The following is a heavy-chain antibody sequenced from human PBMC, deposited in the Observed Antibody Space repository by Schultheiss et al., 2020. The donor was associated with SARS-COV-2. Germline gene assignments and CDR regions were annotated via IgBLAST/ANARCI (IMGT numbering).Heavy chain of an antibody. CDR2: IYYSGST. CDR1: GGSISSSSYY. Sequence: SETLSLTCTVSGGSISSSSYYWGWIRQPPGKGLEWIGSIYYSGSTYYNPSLKSRVTISVDTSKNQFSLKLSSVTAADTAVYYCARQGGRFDYYYYGMDVWGQGTTVTVSS. J-gene: IGHJ6*02. CDR3: ARQGGRFDYYYYGMDV. D-gene: IGHD3-16*01. V-gene: IGHV4-39*01.